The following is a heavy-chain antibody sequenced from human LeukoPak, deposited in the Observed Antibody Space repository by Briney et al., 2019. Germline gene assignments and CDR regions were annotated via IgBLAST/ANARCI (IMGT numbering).Heavy chain of an antibody. Sequence: SETLSLTCTVSGGSISSSSYYWGWVRQPPGKGLEWIGSIYYSGSTYYNPSLKSRVTISVDTSKNQFSLKLSSVTAADTAVYYCARGVEGYSYGYYYWGQGTLVTVSS. CDR3: ARGVEGYSYGYYY. CDR1: GGSISSSSYY. CDR2: IYYSGST. J-gene: IGHJ4*02. D-gene: IGHD5-18*01. V-gene: IGHV4-39*07.